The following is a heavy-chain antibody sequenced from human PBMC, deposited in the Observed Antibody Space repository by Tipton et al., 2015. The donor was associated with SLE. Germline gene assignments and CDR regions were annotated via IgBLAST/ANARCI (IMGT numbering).Heavy chain of an antibody. CDR2: IYYSGST. Sequence: TLSLTCTVSGGSISSSSHYWSWIRQPPGKGLEWIGYIYYSGSTNYNPSLKSRVTISVDTSKNQFSLKLSSVTAADTAVYYCVKDYDILTGYESAFDIWGQGTMVTVSS. D-gene: IGHD3-9*01. CDR1: GGSISSSSHY. V-gene: IGHV4-61*01. J-gene: IGHJ3*02. CDR3: VKDYDILTGYESAFDI.